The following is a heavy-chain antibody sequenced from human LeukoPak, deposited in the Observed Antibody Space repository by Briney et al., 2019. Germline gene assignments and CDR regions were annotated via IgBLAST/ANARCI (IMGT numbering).Heavy chain of an antibody. D-gene: IGHD2-15*01. V-gene: IGHV3-7*01. J-gene: IGHJ3*02. CDR2: IKQDGSEK. Sequence: GGSLRLSCAASGFTFSSYWMSWVRQAPGKGLEWVANIKQDGSEKYYVDSVKGRFTISRDNAKNSLYLQMNSLSAEDTAVYYCARDWVVVAATGLVDAFDIWGQGTMVTVSS. CDR3: ARDWVVVAATGLVDAFDI. CDR1: GFTFSSYW.